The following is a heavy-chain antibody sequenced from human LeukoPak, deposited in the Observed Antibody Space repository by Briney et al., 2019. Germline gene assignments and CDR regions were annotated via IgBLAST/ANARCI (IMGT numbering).Heavy chain of an antibody. Sequence: GRSLRLSCTASGFTFGDYAMSWVRQAPGKGLEWVGFIRSKAYGGTTEYAASVKGRFTISRGDSKSIAYLQMNSLKTEDTAVYYCTRDPDSSGYYTNYYYYGMDVWGQGTTVTVSS. CDR2: IRSKAYGGTT. CDR3: TRDPDSSGYYTNYYYYGMDV. D-gene: IGHD3-22*01. CDR1: GFTFGDYA. V-gene: IGHV3-49*04. J-gene: IGHJ6*02.